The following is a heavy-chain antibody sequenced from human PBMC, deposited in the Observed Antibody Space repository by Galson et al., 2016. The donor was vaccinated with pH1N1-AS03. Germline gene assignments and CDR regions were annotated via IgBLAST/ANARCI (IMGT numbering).Heavy chain of an antibody. CDR3: ATLYTDDLDY. Sequence: SVKASCKASGGTFSINAISWVRQAPGQGPEWMGGISPLLRTALYAQKWQGRVTITADESTNTAYMELSSLRSEETAVYYCATLYTDDLDYWGQGTLVIVSS. CDR2: ISPLLRTA. J-gene: IGHJ4*02. CDR1: GGTFSINA. D-gene: IGHD3-16*01. V-gene: IGHV1-69*13.